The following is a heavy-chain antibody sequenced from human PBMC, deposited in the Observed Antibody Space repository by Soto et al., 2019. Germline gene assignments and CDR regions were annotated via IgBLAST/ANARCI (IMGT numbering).Heavy chain of an antibody. CDR2: VSLTGDRT. CDR3: ERGGGYCTHTSCAIDS. J-gene: IGHJ4*02. CDR1: RFDFSSYE. D-gene: IGHD2-8*01. V-gene: IGHV3-23*01. Sequence: PGGSLRLSCVASRFDFSSYEMSWVRQAAGKGLEWVSRVSLTGDRTNYAGSVKGRFTVSRDNFKNALYLEMDSLRPDDTAIYYCERGGGYCTHTSCAIDSWGRGTPVTVSS.